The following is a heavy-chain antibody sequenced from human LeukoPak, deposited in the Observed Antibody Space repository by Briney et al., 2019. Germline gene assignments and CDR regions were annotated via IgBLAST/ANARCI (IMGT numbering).Heavy chain of an antibody. D-gene: IGHD6-19*01. CDR2: ISAGGGST. J-gene: IGHJ4*02. CDR1: GFTFSTYA. Sequence: GGSLRLSCAASGFTFSTYAMDWVRQAPGKGLEWVSTISAGGGSTYYADSVKGRFTISRDNSKNTLYLQMNSLRAEDTAVYYCAKDQAIAVAGTAFDSWGQGTLVTVSS. CDR3: AKDQAIAVAGTAFDS. V-gene: IGHV3-23*01.